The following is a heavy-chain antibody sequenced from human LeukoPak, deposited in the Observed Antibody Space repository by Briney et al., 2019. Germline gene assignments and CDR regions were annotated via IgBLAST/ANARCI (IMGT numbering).Heavy chain of an antibody. CDR1: GFTFSSYT. Sequence: GGSLRLSCAASGFTFSSYTMSWVRQAPGKGLEWVSTITTSDGNTYYADSVKGRFTVSRDNSKNTPFLQMNSLRAEDTAVYYCAKDGGLWVSAHWGGSWGRGTLVTVSS. CDR3: AKDGGLWVSAHWGGS. D-gene: IGHD7-27*01. CDR2: ITTSDGNT. V-gene: IGHV3-23*01. J-gene: IGHJ5*02.